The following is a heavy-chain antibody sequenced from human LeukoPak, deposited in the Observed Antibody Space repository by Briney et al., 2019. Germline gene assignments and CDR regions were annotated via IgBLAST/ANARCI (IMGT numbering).Heavy chain of an antibody. V-gene: IGHV1-46*01. J-gene: IGHJ4*02. CDR1: GYTFTSYY. CDR2: INPSGGST. Sequence: ASVKVSCKASGYTFTSYYMHWVRQAPGQGLEWMGIINPSGGSTSYAQKFQGRVTMTRDMSTSTVYMELSSLRSEDTAVYFCARVGQIGAVADYWGQGTLVTVSS. D-gene: IGHD6-13*01. CDR3: ARVGQIGAVADY.